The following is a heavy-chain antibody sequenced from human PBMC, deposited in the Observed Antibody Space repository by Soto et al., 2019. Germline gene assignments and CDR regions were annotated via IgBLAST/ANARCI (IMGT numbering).Heavy chain of an antibody. D-gene: IGHD3-10*01. J-gene: IGHJ4*02. Sequence: QVQLVESGGGVVQPGRSLRLSCAASGFTFSSYGMHWVRQAPGKGLEWVAVISNDGSNRYYEDSVKGRFTISRDYSKNTVYLQMNSLRAEDTAMYHCAKASSHYGSGSYYTIDYWGQGTLVTVSS. CDR2: ISNDGSNR. CDR1: GFTFSSYG. CDR3: AKASSHYGSGSYYTIDY. V-gene: IGHV3-30*18.